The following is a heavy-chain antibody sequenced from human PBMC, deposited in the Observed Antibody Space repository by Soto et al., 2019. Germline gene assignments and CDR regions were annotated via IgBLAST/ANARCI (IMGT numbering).Heavy chain of an antibody. CDR3: TTDGATIFFDP. Sequence: GSLRLSCAASGFTFKNAWMSWVRQAPGKGLEWVGRIKTKADAATTDYAAPVKGRFTISRDDSKNTLYLQMNSLKNEDTALYFCTTDGATIFFDPRGQGTLVTVSS. CDR2: IKTKADAATT. J-gene: IGHJ5*02. CDR1: GFTFKNAW. V-gene: IGHV3-15*01. D-gene: IGHD3-10*02.